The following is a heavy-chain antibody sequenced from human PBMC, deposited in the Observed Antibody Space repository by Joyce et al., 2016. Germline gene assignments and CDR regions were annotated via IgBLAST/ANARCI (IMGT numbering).Heavy chain of an antibody. V-gene: IGHV3-30-3*01. J-gene: IGHJ4*02. CDR3: TRDLSMVVMAYYFAY. CDR2: ISSDGNNV. Sequence: QVELVESGGGVVLPGKSLRLSCAASGFPFKSYAMHWVRQSPGKGLEWVAVISSDGNNVHYAASVKGRFTISRDDSTNTLYLQMNSLRADDTAMFYCTRDLSMVVMAYYFAYWGQGTLVTVSS. D-gene: IGHD2/OR15-2a*01. CDR1: GFPFKSYA.